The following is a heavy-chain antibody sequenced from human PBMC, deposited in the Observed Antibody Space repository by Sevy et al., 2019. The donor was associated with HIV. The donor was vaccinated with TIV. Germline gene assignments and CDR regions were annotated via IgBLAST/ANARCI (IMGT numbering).Heavy chain of an antibody. V-gene: IGHV1-2*06. CDR1: GYIFSDYN. CDR2: INPNSRVK. CDR3: VREDINAPRTLLSFDI. J-gene: IGHJ3*02. Sequence: ASVKVSCKTTGYIFSDYNMHWVRQAPGQGLEWMALINPNSRVKIYAHNFRGRVSVTRDTSMSTAYMEPSGLTSDDTAVYYCVREDINAPRTLLSFDIWGQGTMVTVSS.